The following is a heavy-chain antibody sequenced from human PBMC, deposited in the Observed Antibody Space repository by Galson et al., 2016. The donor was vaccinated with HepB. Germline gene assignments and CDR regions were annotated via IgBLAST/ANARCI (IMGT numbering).Heavy chain of an antibody. CDR2: IPLDGSNN. Sequence: SLRLSCAASGLRFGSYGMHWVRPAPGKGLEWVAYIPLDGSNNYYRDSVKGRFTIARDKSKHTVYLQMNSLRAEDTAVYYCAKDPYYGSDRGYGMDVWGQGTTVTVSS. J-gene: IGHJ6*02. D-gene: IGHD3-10*01. V-gene: IGHV3-30*18. CDR3: AKDPYYGSDRGYGMDV. CDR1: GLRFGSYG.